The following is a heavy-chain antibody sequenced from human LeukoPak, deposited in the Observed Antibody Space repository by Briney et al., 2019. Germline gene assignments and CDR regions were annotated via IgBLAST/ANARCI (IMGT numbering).Heavy chain of an antibody. J-gene: IGHJ4*02. Sequence: GGSLRLSCAASGFTFSSYAMSWVRQAPGKGLVWVSAISGSGANTYYADSVKGRFTISKDNSKNMLYLQMKSLRAEDTAIYYCVKDFKGLTIVAAGAFDYWGQGTLVTVSS. V-gene: IGHV3-23*01. CDR3: VKDFKGLTIVAAGAFDY. CDR1: GFTFSSYA. D-gene: IGHD6-13*01. CDR2: ISGSGANT.